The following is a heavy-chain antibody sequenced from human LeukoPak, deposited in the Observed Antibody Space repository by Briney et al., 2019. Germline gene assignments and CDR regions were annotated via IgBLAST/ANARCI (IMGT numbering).Heavy chain of an antibody. CDR3: ARSGATSGWSYFFDI. D-gene: IGHD6-19*01. J-gene: IGHJ4*02. CDR2: IYKSGFT. Sequence: PSETLSLTCTVSDDSINRHHWNWLRQSPGKGLEWIGYIYKSGFTNYNHSLKNRVTMSLDKSKNRVSLKLTSVTAADTAVYYCARSGATSGWSYFFDIWGQGTLVTVSS. CDR1: DDSINRHH. V-gene: IGHV4-59*11.